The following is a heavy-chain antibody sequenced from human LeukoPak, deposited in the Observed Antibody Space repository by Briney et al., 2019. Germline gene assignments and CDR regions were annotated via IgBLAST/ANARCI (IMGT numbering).Heavy chain of an antibody. CDR2: ISGSGGST. CDR3: VDVEMATIAPWRY. Sequence: LSGGSLRLSCAASGFTFSSYAMSWVRQAPGKGLEWVSAISGSGGSTYYADSVKGRFTISRDNSKNTLYLQMNGLRAEDTAVYYCVDVEMATIAPWRYWGQGTLVTVSS. CDR1: GFTFSSYA. D-gene: IGHD5-24*01. V-gene: IGHV3-23*01. J-gene: IGHJ4*02.